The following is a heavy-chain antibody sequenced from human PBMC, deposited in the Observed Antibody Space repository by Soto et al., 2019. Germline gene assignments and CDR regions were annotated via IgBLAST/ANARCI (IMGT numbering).Heavy chain of an antibody. CDR1: GFTFSSYS. CDR3: TKGTESYDPDRVSHNWFDH. CDR2: ISMSGDTV. V-gene: IGHV3-48*02. Sequence: EVQLVESGGGLIQPGGSQRLSCAASGFTFSSYSMNWVRQAPGKGLEWVSYISMSGDTVYYADSVRGRFTISRDNAKGSLYLRLSSLRDEDTAVYYCTKGTESYDPDRVSHNWFDHWGQGTLVTVPS. D-gene: IGHD3-22*01. J-gene: IGHJ5*02.